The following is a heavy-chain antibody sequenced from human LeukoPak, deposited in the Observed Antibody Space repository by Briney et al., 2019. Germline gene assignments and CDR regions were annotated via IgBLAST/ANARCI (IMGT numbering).Heavy chain of an antibody. V-gene: IGHV3-30-3*01. Sequence: TGGSLRLSCAASGFTFTDYAIHWVRQAPGKGLEWGAVISYDGDHKYYPDSVKGRFTISRDNPKNTVYLQMNSLRVEDTAVYFCAREYYSGNYYVFDYWGQGTLVTVSS. CDR3: AREYYSGNYYVFDY. J-gene: IGHJ4*02. CDR2: ISYDGDHK. D-gene: IGHD1-26*01. CDR1: GFTFTDYA.